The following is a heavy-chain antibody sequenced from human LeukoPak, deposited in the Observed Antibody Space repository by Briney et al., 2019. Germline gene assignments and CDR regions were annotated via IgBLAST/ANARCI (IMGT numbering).Heavy chain of an antibody. CDR2: IYYSGST. J-gene: IGHJ6*04. CDR3: ARHKVLRYFDWLLPTAGYYGMDV. CDR1: GGSISSYY. V-gene: IGHV4-59*01. Sequence: KPSETLSLTCTVSGGSISSYYWSWIRQPPGKGLEWIGYIYYSGSTNYNPSLKSRVTISVDTSKNQFSLKLSPVTAADTAVYYCARHKVLRYFDWLLPTAGYYGMDVWGKGTTVTVSS. D-gene: IGHD3-9*01.